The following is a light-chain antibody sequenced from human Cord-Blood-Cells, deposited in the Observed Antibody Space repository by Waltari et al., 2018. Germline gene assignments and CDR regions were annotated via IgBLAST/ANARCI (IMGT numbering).Light chain of an antibody. CDR3: SSYAGSNNLV. J-gene: IGLJ2*01. Sequence: QSALTQPPSASGSPGQSVTISCTGTSSDVGGYNYVSWYQQHPGKAPKLMIYEVSKRPSGVPDRLSGSKSGNTASLTVSWLQAEDEADYYCSSYAGSNNLVFGGGTKLTVL. V-gene: IGLV2-8*01. CDR1: SSDVGGYNY. CDR2: EVS.